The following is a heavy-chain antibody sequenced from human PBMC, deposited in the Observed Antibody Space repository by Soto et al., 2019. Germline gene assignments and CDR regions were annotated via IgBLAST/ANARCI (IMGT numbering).Heavy chain of an antibody. V-gene: IGHV3-21*01. Sequence: PGGSLRLSCAASGFTFSSYSMNWVRQAPGKGLEWVSSISSSSYIYYADSVKGRFTISRDNAKNSLYLQMNSLRAEDTAVYYCARAALGYCSGGSCYDDYWGQGTLVTVSS. CDR2: ISSSSYI. D-gene: IGHD2-15*01. J-gene: IGHJ4*02. CDR1: GFTFSSYS. CDR3: ARAALGYCSGGSCYDDY.